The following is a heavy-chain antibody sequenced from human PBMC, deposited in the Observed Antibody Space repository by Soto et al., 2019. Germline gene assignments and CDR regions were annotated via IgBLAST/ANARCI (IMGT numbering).Heavy chain of an antibody. CDR2: INAGNGNT. J-gene: IGHJ4*02. CDR3: ARDSWLRFAY. D-gene: IGHD5-12*01. CDR1: GYAFTSYA. Sequence: ASVKVSCKACGYAFTSYARQWVRQAPGQRLEWMGWINAGNGNTKYSQKFQGRVTITRDTSASTAYMELSSLRSEDTAVYYCARDSWLRFAYWGQGTLVTVSS. V-gene: IGHV1-3*01.